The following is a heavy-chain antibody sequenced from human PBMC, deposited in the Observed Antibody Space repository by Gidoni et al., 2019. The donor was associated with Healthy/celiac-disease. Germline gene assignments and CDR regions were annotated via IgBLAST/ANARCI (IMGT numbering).Heavy chain of an antibody. CDR3: AKDNGRDIVATITSGAFDI. J-gene: IGHJ3*02. CDR1: GFTFSSYA. D-gene: IGHD5-12*01. Sequence: EVQLLESGGGLVQPGGSLRLSCAASGFTFSSYALSWVRQAPGKGLEWVSAISGSGGSTYYADSVKGRFTISRDNSKNTLYLQMNSLRAEDTAVYYCAKDNGRDIVATITSGAFDIWGQGTMVTVSS. CDR2: ISGSGGST. V-gene: IGHV3-23*01.